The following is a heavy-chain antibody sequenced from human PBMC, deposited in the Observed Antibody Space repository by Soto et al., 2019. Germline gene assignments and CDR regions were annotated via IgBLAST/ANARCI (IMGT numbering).Heavy chain of an antibody. Sequence: LRLSCATSGFNFGVFGMHWVRQAPGKGLEWLSVLSYEGSEEYYADSVRGRFTISRDNSKSTLFLQMDSLRVEDTGVYYCALTRRSSLLEVAGPGFEYWGQGTMVTVYS. V-gene: IGHV3-30*03. CDR3: ALTRRSSLLEVAGPGFEY. D-gene: IGHD6-19*01. J-gene: IGHJ4*02. CDR2: LSYEGSEE. CDR1: GFNFGVFG.